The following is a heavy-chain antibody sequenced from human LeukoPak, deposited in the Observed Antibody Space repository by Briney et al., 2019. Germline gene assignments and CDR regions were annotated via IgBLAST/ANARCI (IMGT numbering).Heavy chain of an antibody. D-gene: IGHD3-22*01. J-gene: IGHJ4*02. CDR2: MSWNSGSI. CDR1: GFTFDNYA. CDR3: AKDSYYDSSRYLDY. V-gene: IGHV3-9*01. Sequence: GGSLRLSCAASGFTFDNYAMHWVRQAPGKGLEWVSGMSWNSGSIGYADSVKGRFTISRDNAKNSLYLQMNSLRAEDTALYYCAKDSYYDSSRYLDYWGQGTLVTVSS.